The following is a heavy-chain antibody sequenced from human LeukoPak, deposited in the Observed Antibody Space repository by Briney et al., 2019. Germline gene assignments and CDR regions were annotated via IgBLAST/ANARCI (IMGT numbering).Heavy chain of an antibody. CDR2: INPSGGGT. Sequence: ASVKVSRKASGYTFTSYHMHWVRQAPGQGLEWMGIINPSGGGTSYAQKFQGRVTMTRATSTSTVYMELSSLRAEDTAVYYCARVIYSYGRPRREEDGWFDPWGQGTLVTVSS. V-gene: IGHV1-46*01. J-gene: IGHJ5*02. CDR1: GYTFTSYH. D-gene: IGHD5-18*01. CDR3: ARVIYSYGRPRREEDGWFDP.